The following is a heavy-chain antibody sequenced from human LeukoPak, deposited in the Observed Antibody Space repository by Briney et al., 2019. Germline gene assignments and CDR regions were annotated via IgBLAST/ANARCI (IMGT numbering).Heavy chain of an antibody. CDR2: IYYSGST. CDR3: VRGSSALKDY. J-gene: IGHJ4*02. CDR1: GGSISSYY. V-gene: IGHV4-59*01. Sequence: SETLSLTCTVSGGSISSYYWSWIRQPPGKGLEWIGYIYYSGSTNYNPSLKSRVTISVDTSKNQFSLKLSSVTAADTAVYYCVRGSSALKDYWGQGTLVTVSS. D-gene: IGHD6-25*01.